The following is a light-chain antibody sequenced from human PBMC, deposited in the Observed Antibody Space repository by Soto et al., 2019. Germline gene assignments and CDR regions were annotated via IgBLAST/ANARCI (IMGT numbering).Light chain of an antibody. CDR1: SSDVGGYNY. CDR3: FSYAGSYIWV. V-gene: IGLV2-11*01. CDR2: DVT. J-gene: IGLJ3*02. Sequence: QSALPQPRSVSGSPGQSVSISCTGTSSDVGGYNYVSWYQQHPGKVPQLMIYDVTKRPSGVPDRFSGSKSGNTASLTISGLQAEDAADYYCFSYAGSYIWVFGGGTKLTVL.